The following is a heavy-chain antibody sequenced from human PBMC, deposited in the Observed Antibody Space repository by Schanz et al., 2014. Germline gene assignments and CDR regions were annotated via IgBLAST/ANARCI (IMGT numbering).Heavy chain of an antibody. Sequence: QVQLVQSGAEVKKPGASVKVSCKASGYTFTGYYLHWVRQAPGQGLEWMGWIDPNSGATNYAQKFQGRVTLTRDTSISTAHMELGRLRSDDTAVYYCARDPYGKNSGDFDYWGQGTLVTVSS. CDR3: ARDPYGKNSGDFDY. CDR1: GYTFTGYY. J-gene: IGHJ4*02. V-gene: IGHV1-2*02. CDR2: IDPNSGAT. D-gene: IGHD4-17*01.